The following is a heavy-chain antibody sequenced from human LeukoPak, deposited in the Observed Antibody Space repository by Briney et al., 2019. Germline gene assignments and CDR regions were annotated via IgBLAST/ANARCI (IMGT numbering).Heavy chain of an antibody. CDR2: IGGSGGNT. V-gene: IGHV3-23*01. CDR1: GFAFSSYA. J-gene: IGHJ4*02. D-gene: IGHD3-16*01. Sequence: GGSLRRSCAASGFAFSSYAMSWVRQAPGKGLEWVSTIGGSGGNTFYADSVKGRFTISRDSSKNTLYLQMNSLRAEDTAVYYCAKGSISGNVGDYFDYWGQGTLVAVSS. CDR3: AKGSISGNVGDYFDY.